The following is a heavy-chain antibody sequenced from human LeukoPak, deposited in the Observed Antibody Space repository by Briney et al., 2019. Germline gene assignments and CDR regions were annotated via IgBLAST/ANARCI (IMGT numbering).Heavy chain of an antibody. CDR2: INHSGST. J-gene: IGHJ4*02. Sequence: PSETLSLACAVSGGSLSTTSWWVWLRQPPGKGLEWIGEINHSGSTNYNPSLKSRVTISVDTSKNQFSLKLSSVTAADTAVYYCARRYCSGGSCHRPRKIDYWGQGTLVTVSS. V-gene: IGHV4-4*02. CDR1: GGSLSTTSW. D-gene: IGHD2-15*01. CDR3: ARRYCSGGSCHRPRKIDY.